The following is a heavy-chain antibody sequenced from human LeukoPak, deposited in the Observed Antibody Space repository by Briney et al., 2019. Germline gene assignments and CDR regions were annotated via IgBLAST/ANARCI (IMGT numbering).Heavy chain of an antibody. CDR3: AKDYLGQLVMFDV. Sequence: GGSLRLSCAASGFTFRSYAMSWVRQAPGKGLEWVSSVTGDGETTFYADSVKCRFSVSRDDSRNTLFLTMNSLRVEDTALYYCAKDYLGQLVMFDVWGQGTMVTVSS. J-gene: IGHJ3*01. CDR2: VTGDGETT. D-gene: IGHD6-13*01. CDR1: GFTFRSYA. V-gene: IGHV3-23*01.